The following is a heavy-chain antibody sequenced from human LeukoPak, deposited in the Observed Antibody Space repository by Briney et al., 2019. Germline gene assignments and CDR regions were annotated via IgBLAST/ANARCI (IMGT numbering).Heavy chain of an antibody. D-gene: IGHD1-26*01. CDR2: IDPSDSYT. Sequence: GESLKISCKGSGYSFTSYWISWVRQMPGKGLEWMGRIDPSDSYTNYSPSFQGHVTISADRSISTAYLQWSSLKASDTAMYYCARHESGYYGMDVWGKGTTVTVSS. V-gene: IGHV5-10-1*01. J-gene: IGHJ6*04. CDR1: GYSFTSYW. CDR3: ARHESGYYGMDV.